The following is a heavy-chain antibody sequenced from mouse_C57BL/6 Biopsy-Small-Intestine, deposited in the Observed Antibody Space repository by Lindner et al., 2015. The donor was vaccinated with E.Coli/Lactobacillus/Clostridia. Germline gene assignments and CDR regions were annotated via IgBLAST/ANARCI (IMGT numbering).Heavy chain of an antibody. CDR2: ISSGSSTI. CDR1: GFTFSDYG. Sequence: GGGLVKPGGSLKLSCAASGFTFSDYGMHWVRQAPEKGLEWVAYISSGSSTIYYADTVKGRFTISRDNAKNTLFLQMTSLRSEDTAMYYCARDDYDGLWYFDVWGTGTTVTVSS. D-gene: IGHD2-4*01. V-gene: IGHV5-17*01. J-gene: IGHJ1*03. CDR3: ARDDYDGLWYFDV.